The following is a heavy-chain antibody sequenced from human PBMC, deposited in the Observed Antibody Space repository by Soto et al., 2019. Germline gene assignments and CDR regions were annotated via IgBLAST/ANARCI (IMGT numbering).Heavy chain of an antibody. CDR3: ANEMGIGRHYDY. D-gene: IGHD3-3*02. V-gene: IGHV3-23*01. CDR2: ISDTGSHT. Sequence: VQLLQSGGGLVQPAGSLRLSCAAYGFSFRNYALSWVRLAPGKGLEWVSAISDTGSHTYYADSVKGRFTISRDNSKNTLFLQWDSLRGEDTAVYYCANEMGIGRHYDYWGQGPLVPVFS. CDR1: GFSFRNYA. J-gene: IGHJ4*02.